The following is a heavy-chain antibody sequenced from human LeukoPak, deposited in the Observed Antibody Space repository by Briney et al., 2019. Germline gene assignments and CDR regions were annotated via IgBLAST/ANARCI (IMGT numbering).Heavy chain of an antibody. CDR2: IYTSGST. Sequence: SQTLSLTCTVSGGSISSGSYYWSWIRQPAGKGLEWIGRIYTSGSTNYNPSLKSRVTISVDTSKNQFSLKQSSVTAADTAVYYCARRSIAARPDAFDIWGQGTMVTISS. CDR3: ARRSIAARPDAFDI. J-gene: IGHJ3*02. D-gene: IGHD6-6*01. V-gene: IGHV4-61*02. CDR1: GGSISSGSYY.